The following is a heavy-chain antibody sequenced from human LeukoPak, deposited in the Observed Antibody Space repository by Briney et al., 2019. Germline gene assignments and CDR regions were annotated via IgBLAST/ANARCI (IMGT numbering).Heavy chain of an antibody. CDR1: GGSFSGYY. Sequence: SETLSLTCAVYGGSFSGYYWSWIRQPPGKGLEWIGEINHSGSTNYNPSLKSRVTISVDTCKNQFSLKLSSVTAADTTMYYCAITHIEIAIIDAFVIWGQGTMVTVSS. CDR3: AITHIEIAIIDAFVI. J-gene: IGHJ3*02. CDR2: INHSGST. V-gene: IGHV4-34*01. D-gene: IGHD5-24*01.